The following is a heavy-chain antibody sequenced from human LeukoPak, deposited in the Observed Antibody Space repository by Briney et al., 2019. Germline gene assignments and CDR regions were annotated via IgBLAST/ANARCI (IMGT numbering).Heavy chain of an antibody. D-gene: IGHD1-14*01. CDR3: ARGRKSYYYGMDV. CDR2: ISYDGSNK. CDR1: GFTFSSYA. Sequence: GGSLRLSCAASGFTFSSYAMHWVRQAPGKGLEWVAVISYDGSNKYYADSVKGRFTISRDNSKNTLYLQMNSLRAEDTAVYYCARGRKSYYYGMDVWSQGTTVTVSS. J-gene: IGHJ6*02. V-gene: IGHV3-30*04.